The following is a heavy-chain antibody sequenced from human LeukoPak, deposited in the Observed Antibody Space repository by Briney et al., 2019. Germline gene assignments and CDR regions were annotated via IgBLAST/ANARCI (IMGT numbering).Heavy chain of an antibody. CDR1: GGSFSGYY. J-gene: IGHJ4*02. D-gene: IGHD3-3*01. CDR3: ARGPVVVPAAMVSGRERYYDFWSGYYTRAVGFDY. Sequence: SETLSLTCAVYGGSFSGYYWSWIRQPPGKGLEWIGEINHSGSTNYNPSLKSRVTISVDTSKNQFSLKLSSVTAADTAVYYCARGPVVVPAAMVSGRERYYDFWSGYYTRAVGFDYWGQGTLVAVSS. V-gene: IGHV4-34*01. CDR2: INHSGST.